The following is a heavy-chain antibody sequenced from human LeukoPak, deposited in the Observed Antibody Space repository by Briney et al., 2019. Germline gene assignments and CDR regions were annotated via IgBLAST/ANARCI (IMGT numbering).Heavy chain of an antibody. CDR2: ISGDGGST. CDR1: GFTFDDYA. Sequence: GGSLRLSCAASGFTFDDYAMHWVRQAPGKGLEWVSLISGDGGSTYYADSVKGRFTISRDNSKNSLYLQMNSLRTEDTALYYCRTDMCYFDYWGQGTLVTVSS. CDR3: RTDMCYFDY. V-gene: IGHV3-43*02. J-gene: IGHJ4*02.